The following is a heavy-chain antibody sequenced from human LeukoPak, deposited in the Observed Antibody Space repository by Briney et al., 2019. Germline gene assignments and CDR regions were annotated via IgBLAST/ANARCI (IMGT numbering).Heavy chain of an antibody. CDR3: AREWGRIAVAGGPGY. V-gene: IGHV3-7*01. CDR2: IKQDGSEK. Sequence: GGSLRLSCAVSGFSVSGYWMTWVRQAPGKGLEWVANIKQDGSEKNYVDSVKGRLTISRDNAENSLFLQMNSLRVEDTAVYYCAREWGRIAVAGGPGYWGQGALVTVSS. D-gene: IGHD6-19*01. J-gene: IGHJ4*02. CDR1: GFSVSGYW.